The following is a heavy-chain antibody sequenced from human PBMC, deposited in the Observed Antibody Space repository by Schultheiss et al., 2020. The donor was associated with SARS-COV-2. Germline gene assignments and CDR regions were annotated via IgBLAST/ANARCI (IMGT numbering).Heavy chain of an antibody. Sequence: SETLSLTCAVSGGSISSSNWWSWVRQPPGKGLEWIGEIYHSGSTNYNPSLKSRVTISVDTSKNQFSLKLSSVTAADTAVYYCARMNYGDCFDYWGQGTLVTVSS. CDR2: IYHSGST. CDR3: ARMNYGDCFDY. D-gene: IGHD4-17*01. J-gene: IGHJ4*02. V-gene: IGHV4-4*02. CDR1: GGSISSSNW.